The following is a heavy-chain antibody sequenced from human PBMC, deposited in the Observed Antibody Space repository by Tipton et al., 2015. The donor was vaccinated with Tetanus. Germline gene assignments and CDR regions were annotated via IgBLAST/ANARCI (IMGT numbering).Heavy chain of an antibody. CDR3: ARDVWRYYDSSGYQDHDAFDI. J-gene: IGHJ3*02. V-gene: IGHV4-4*07. CDR2: IYTSGST. CDR1: GGSISTYY. Sequence: TLSLTCTVSGGSISTYYWSWIRQPAGKGLEWIGHIYTSGSTNYNPPLKRRVTMSVDTSNNQFSLKLSSVTAADTAVYYCARDVWRYYDSSGYQDHDAFDIWGQGTMVTVSS. D-gene: IGHD3-22*01.